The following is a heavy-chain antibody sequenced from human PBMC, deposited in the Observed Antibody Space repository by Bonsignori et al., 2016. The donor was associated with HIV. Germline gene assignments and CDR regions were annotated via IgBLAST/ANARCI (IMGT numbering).Heavy chain of an antibody. D-gene: IGHD5-24*01. Sequence: GESLKISCAASGFTFSSYAMSWVRQAPGKGLEWVSAISGSGGSTYYADSVKGRFTISRDNSKNTLYLQMNSLRAEDTAVYYCAKRGAPGEMAEDYWGQGTLVTVSS. CDR3: AKRGAPGEMAEDY. J-gene: IGHJ4*02. CDR1: GFTFSSYA. V-gene: IGHV3-23*01. CDR2: ISGSGGST.